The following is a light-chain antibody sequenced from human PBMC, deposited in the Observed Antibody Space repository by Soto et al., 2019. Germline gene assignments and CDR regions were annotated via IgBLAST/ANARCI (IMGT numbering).Light chain of an antibody. Sequence: DIQMTQSPSSLSASVGDRVTITCRASLGIRNDLGWYQHKPGKAPKRLIYAASSLQSGVPSRFSGSGSATEFTLTISSLQPEDFATYFCLQLDSYPWTFGQGTKVDIK. CDR1: LGIRND. V-gene: IGKV1-17*01. CDR2: AAS. J-gene: IGKJ1*01. CDR3: LQLDSYPWT.